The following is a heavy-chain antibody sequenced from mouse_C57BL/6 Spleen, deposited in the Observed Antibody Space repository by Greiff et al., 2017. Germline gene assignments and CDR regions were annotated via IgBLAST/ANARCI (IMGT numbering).Heavy chain of an antibody. J-gene: IGHJ2*01. CDR1: GYTFTSYW. CDR2: IYPSDSET. V-gene: IGHV1-61*01. D-gene: IGHD2-3*01. CDR3: ARSRDGYPFDY. Sequence: QVQLQQPGAELVRPGSSVKLSCKASGYTFTSYWMDWVKQRPGQGLEWIGNIYPSDSETHYNQKFKDKATLTVDKSSSTAYMQLSSLTSEDSAVYHCARSRDGYPFDYWGQGTTLTVSS.